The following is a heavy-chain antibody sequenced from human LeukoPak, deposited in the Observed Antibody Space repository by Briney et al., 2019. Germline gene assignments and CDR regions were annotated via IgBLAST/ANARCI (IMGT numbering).Heavy chain of an antibody. J-gene: IGHJ6*02. Sequence: MASETLSLTCTVSGDSISSRSSYWGWIRQPPGKGLEWIGSIYYSGTTYYNPSLKSRVTISVDTSKNQFSLKLSSVTAADTAVYYCARHPLLVAVADPYYYYGMDVWGQGTTVTVSS. V-gene: IGHV4-39*01. CDR2: IYYSGTT. D-gene: IGHD6-19*01. CDR3: ARHPLLVAVADPYYYYGMDV. CDR1: GDSISSRSSY.